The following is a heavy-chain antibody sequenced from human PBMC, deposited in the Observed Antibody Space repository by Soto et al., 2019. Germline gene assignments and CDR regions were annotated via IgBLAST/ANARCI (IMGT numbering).Heavy chain of an antibody. CDR3: ARDCYYGSGSYLYYYYGMDV. CDR2: ISAYNGNT. CDR1: VYTFTSYG. D-gene: IGHD3-10*01. Sequence: ASVKVSCKASVYTFTSYGISWVRQAPGQGLEWMGWISAYNGNTNYAQKLQGRVTMTTDTSTSTAYMELRSLRSDDTAMYYCARDCYYGSGSYLYYYYGMDVWGQGTTVTVSS. V-gene: IGHV1-18*01. J-gene: IGHJ6*02.